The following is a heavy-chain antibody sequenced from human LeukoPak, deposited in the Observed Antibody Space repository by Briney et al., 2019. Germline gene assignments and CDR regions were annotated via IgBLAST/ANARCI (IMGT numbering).Heavy chain of an antibody. V-gene: IGHV1-46*01. D-gene: IGHD2-8*02. CDR3: AREEAGGYFDY. J-gene: IGHJ4*02. Sequence: ASVKVSCKASGFTFANYYMHWVRQAPGQGLEWMGLINPSGSSTNYAQKFRGRVTMTRDTSTTTVYMELSSLRSEDTAVYYCAREEAGGYFDYGGQGTLVTVSS. CDR2: INPSGSST. CDR1: GFTFANYY.